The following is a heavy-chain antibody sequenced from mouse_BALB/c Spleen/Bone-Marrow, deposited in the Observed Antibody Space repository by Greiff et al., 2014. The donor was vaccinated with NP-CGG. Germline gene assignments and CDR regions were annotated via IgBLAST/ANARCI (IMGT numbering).Heavy chain of an antibody. Sequence: VKLMESGAELVRPGVSVKLSCKASGYTFTSYWMHWIKQRPEQGLERIGEINPSNGGTNYNEKFKSKATLTVDKSSSTAYMQLSGLTSEDSAVYYCARSGDGYYVDYFDYWGQGTTLTVSS. CDR3: ARSGDGYYVDYFDY. D-gene: IGHD2-3*01. CDR2: INPSNGGT. CDR1: GYTFTSYW. V-gene: IGHV1S81*02. J-gene: IGHJ2*01.